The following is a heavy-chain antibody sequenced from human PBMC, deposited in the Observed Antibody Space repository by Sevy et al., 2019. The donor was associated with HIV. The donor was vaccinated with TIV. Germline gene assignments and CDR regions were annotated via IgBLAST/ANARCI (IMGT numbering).Heavy chain of an antibody. D-gene: IGHD1-1*01. CDR2: LKSKAYGGTV. CDR3: TRWKGAQCIFDY. V-gene: IGHV3-49*04. CDR1: GFTFGDYA. Sequence: GGSLRLSCTASGFTFGDYAMSWVRQAPGKGLEWVAFLKSKAYGGTVDHAASVKGRFTMSRDDSKSIADLQMNDLKTEETGVYYCTRWKGAQCIFDYWGQGALVTVSS. J-gene: IGHJ4*02.